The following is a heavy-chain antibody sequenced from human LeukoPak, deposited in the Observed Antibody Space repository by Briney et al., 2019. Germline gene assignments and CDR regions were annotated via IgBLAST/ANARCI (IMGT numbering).Heavy chain of an antibody. D-gene: IGHD3-9*01. J-gene: IGHJ4*02. CDR2: IKQDGSEK. CDR1: GFTFSSYA. Sequence: GGSLRLSCAASGFTFSSYAMTWVRQAPGKGLEWVANIKQDGSEKYYVDSVKGRFTISRDNAKNSLYLQMNSLSAEDTAVYYCVRGADWGDYRGQGNLVTVSS. CDR3: VRGADWGDY. V-gene: IGHV3-7*01.